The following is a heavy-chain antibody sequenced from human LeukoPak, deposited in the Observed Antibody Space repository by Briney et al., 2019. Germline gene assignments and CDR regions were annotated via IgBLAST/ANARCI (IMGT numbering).Heavy chain of an antibody. D-gene: IGHD6-13*01. CDR1: GGTFISYA. V-gene: IGHV1-69*06. J-gene: IGHJ4*02. CDR2: IIPIFGTA. CDR3: ARGEGIAAAGNLGY. Sequence: ASVKVSCKASGGTFISYAISWVRQAPGQGLEWMGGIIPIFGTANYAQKFQGRVTITADKSTSTAYMELSSLRSEDTAVYYCARGEGIAAAGNLGYWGQGTLVTVSS.